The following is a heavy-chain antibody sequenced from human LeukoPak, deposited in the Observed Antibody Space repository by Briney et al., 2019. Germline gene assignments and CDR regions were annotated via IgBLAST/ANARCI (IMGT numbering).Heavy chain of an antibody. D-gene: IGHD2-15*01. CDR2: IKSKTDGGTT. V-gene: IGHV3-15*01. CDR1: GFTFSNAW. Sequence: GGSLRLSCAASGFTFSNAWMSWVRQAPGKGLEWVGRIKSKTDGGTTDYAAPVKGIFTISRDDSKNTLYLQMNSLKTEDTAVYYCTTVVVAATMTGEIGYWGQGTLVTVSS. J-gene: IGHJ4*02. CDR3: TTVVVAATMTGEIGY.